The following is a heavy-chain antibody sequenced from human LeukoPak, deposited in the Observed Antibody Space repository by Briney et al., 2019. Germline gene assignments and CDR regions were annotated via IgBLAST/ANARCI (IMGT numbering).Heavy chain of an antibody. CDR2: INHSGST. CDR3: ARGPQDDTLTHPGWFDP. V-gene: IGHV4-34*01. D-gene: IGHD3-9*01. Sequence: SETLSLTCAVYGGSFSGYYWSWIRQPTGKALECIGEINHSGSTNYNPSLKSRVTISVDTSKNQFSLKVSSVTAADTAVYYCARGPQDDTLTHPGWFDPWGQGTLVTVSS. J-gene: IGHJ5*02. CDR1: GGSFSGYY.